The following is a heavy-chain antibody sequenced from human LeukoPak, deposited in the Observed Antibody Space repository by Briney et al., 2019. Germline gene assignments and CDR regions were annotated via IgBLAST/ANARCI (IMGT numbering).Heavy chain of an antibody. V-gene: IGHV3-49*04. CDR3: TSGERYDFWSGLYYYYYMDV. CDR2: IRSKAYGGTT. J-gene: IGHJ6*03. CDR1: GFTFGDYA. Sequence: GGSLRLSCTAPGFTFGDYAMSWVRQAPGKGPEWVGFIRSKAYGGTTEYAASVKGRFTISRDDSKSIAYLQMNSLKTEDTAVYYCTSGERYDFWSGLYYYYYMDVWGKGTTVTVSS. D-gene: IGHD3-3*01.